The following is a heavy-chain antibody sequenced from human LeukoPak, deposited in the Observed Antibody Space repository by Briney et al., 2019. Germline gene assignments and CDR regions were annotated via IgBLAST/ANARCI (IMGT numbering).Heavy chain of an antibody. D-gene: IGHD3-10*01. Sequence: PGGSLRLSCAASGFTFSSYGMNWVRQAPGKGLGIVAYISSGGATIYYADSLKGRFTIYRENDKNSLYLQMNSLRDEDTAVYFCVRANSLMVRGVITYFDSWGQGTLVTVSS. CDR3: VRANSLMVRGVITYFDS. CDR2: ISSGGATI. J-gene: IGHJ4*02. CDR1: GFTFSSYG. V-gene: IGHV3-48*02.